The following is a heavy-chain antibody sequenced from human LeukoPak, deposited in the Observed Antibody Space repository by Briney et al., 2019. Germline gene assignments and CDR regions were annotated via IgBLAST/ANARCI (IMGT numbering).Heavy chain of an antibody. CDR2: MNPYTGDT. V-gene: IGHV1-8*01. CDR3: TRGSLSGSSRDY. D-gene: IGHD1-26*01. CDR1: GYTFTGYD. J-gene: IGHJ4*02. Sequence: GASVKVSCKASGYTFTGYDINWVRQATGQGLEWMGWMNPYTGDTGHAQNFQGRVTMTRNTSIDTAYMDLRGLRSEDTAVYYCTRGSLSGSSRDYWGQGTLVTVSS.